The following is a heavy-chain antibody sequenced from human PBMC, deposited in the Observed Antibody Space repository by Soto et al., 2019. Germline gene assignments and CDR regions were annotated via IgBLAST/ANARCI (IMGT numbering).Heavy chain of an antibody. Sequence: ASVKVSCKASGYTFTGYYMHWVRQAPGQGLELMGWINPNSGGTNYAQKFQGWVTMTRDTSISTAYMELSRLRSDDTAVYYCARDRKIVGATGYYYYYGMDVWGQGTTVTVYS. CDR1: GYTFTGYY. CDR2: INPNSGGT. CDR3: ARDRKIVGATGYYYYYGMDV. D-gene: IGHD1-26*01. V-gene: IGHV1-2*04. J-gene: IGHJ6*02.